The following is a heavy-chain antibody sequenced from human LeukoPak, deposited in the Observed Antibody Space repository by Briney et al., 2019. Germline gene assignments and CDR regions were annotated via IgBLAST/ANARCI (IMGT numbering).Heavy chain of an antibody. V-gene: IGHV3-23*01. CDR2: ISGSGSST. CDR3: AREAVAGYFDY. CDR1: GFTFSSYA. D-gene: IGHD6-19*01. Sequence: GGSLRLSCAASGFTFSSYAMSWVRQAPGKGLEWLSSISGSGSSTYYADSVKGRFTISRDNSKNTLYLQMNSLRAEDTAVYYCAREAVAGYFDYWGQGTLVTVSS. J-gene: IGHJ4*02.